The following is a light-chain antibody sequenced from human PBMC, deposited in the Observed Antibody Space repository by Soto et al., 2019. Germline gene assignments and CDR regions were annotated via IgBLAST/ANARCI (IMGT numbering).Light chain of an antibody. Sequence: QSALTQPASVSGSPGQSITISCTGTSSDVGAYNHVSWYQHHPGKAPKLMIYDVSSRPSGVSNRFSGSKSGNTASLTISGLQAEDETDDYCCSYTTSTTYVFGTGTKRTVL. CDR3: CSYTTSTTYV. CDR2: DVS. CDR1: SSDVGAYNH. V-gene: IGLV2-14*03. J-gene: IGLJ1*01.